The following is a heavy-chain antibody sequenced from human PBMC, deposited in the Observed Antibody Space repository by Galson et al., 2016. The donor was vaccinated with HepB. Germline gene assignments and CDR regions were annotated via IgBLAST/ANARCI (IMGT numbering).Heavy chain of an antibody. CDR2: IKKDGSER. Sequence: SLRLSCAASGFTFNTYWMTWVRQAPGKGLEWVANIKKDGSERNYVDSVKGRFTVSRDNAMNCLYLPMNSLRAEDTAVYYCAALDHGEDVWGQGTTVAVSS. D-gene: IGHD1-1*01. V-gene: IGHV3-7*01. J-gene: IGHJ6*02. CDR3: AALDHGEDV. CDR1: GFTFNTYW.